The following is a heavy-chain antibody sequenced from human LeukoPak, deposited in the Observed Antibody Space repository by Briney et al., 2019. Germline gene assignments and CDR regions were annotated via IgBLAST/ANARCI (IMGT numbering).Heavy chain of an antibody. D-gene: IGHD6-19*01. J-gene: IGHJ1*01. Sequence: PGGSLRLSCAASGLTFSSYAMSWVRQAPGKGLEWVSAISGSGGSTYYADSVKGRFTISRDNSKNTLYLQMNSLRAEDTAVYYCARVGPSSGWSEYFQHWGQGTLVTVSS. CDR3: ARVGPSSGWSEYFQH. V-gene: IGHV3-23*01. CDR2: ISGSGGST. CDR1: GLTFSSYA.